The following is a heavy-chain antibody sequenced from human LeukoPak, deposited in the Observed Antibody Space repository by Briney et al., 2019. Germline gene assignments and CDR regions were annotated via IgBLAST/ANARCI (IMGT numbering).Heavy chain of an antibody. Sequence: SETLSLTCAVYGGSFSGYYWSWIRQPPGKGLEWIGEIYHSGSTNYNPPLKSRVTISVDTSKNQFSLKLSSVTAADTAVYYCAREGRIGSGYYPLFDYWGQGTLVTVSS. J-gene: IGHJ4*02. CDR1: GGSFSGYY. CDR2: IYHSGST. D-gene: IGHD3-22*01. V-gene: IGHV4-34*01. CDR3: AREGRIGSGYYPLFDY.